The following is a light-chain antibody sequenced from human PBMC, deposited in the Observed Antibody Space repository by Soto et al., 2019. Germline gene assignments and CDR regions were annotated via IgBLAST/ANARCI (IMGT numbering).Light chain of an antibody. CDR1: QSSKNY. J-gene: IGKJ1*01. Sequence: EKVLTQSPATLSLSRGERATLSCRASQSSKNYVAWYQQKPGQAPRLLIYGASNRATGIPDRFSGRGSGTDFTLTISRQAPEDFAVYCCQQYGSSGTFGQGTKVDI. V-gene: IGKV3-20*01. CDR2: GAS. CDR3: QQYGSSGT.